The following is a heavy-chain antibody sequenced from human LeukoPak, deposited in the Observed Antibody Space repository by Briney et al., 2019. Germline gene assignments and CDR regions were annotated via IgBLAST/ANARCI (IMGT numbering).Heavy chain of an antibody. V-gene: IGHV1-69*04. CDR3: ARDGSSVTARYYGMDV. J-gene: IGHJ6*02. CDR1: GYTFTSYG. D-gene: IGHD2-21*02. Sequence: ASVKVSCKASGYTFTSYGISWVRQAPGQGLEWMGRIIPILGIANYAQKFQGRVTITADKSTSTAYMELSSLRSEDTAVYYCARDGSSVTARYYGMDVWGQGTTVTVSS. CDR2: IIPILGIA.